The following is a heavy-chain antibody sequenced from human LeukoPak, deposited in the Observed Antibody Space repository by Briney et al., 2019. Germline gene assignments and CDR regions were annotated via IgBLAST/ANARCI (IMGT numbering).Heavy chain of an antibody. Sequence: GGSLRLSCAASGFTFGDYYMGWVRQAPGKGLEWVGRSRNKANSHTTEYAASVKGRFTVSRDESKNSLYLQMNSLKTEDTAIYYCTRGGSGGSSPDFAYWGQSTLVTVSS. CDR3: TRGGSGGSSPDFAY. V-gene: IGHV3-72*01. J-gene: IGHJ4*02. CDR2: SRNKANSHTT. D-gene: IGHD4-23*01. CDR1: GFTFGDYY.